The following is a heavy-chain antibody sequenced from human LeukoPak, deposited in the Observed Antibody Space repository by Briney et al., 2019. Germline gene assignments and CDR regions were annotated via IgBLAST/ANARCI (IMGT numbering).Heavy chain of an antibody. D-gene: IGHD3-10*01. CDR2: INPDSGGT. CDR1: GYTFTGYF. J-gene: IGHJ4*02. V-gene: IGHV1-2*02. Sequence: GASVKVSCEASGYTFTGYFIHWVRQAPGQGLEWMGWINPDSGGTNYAQKFQGRVTMTRDTSISTAYMELRSLRSDDTAVYYCARVDPPYYYGSGSYYTYYFDYWGQGTLVTVSS. CDR3: ARVDPPYYYGSGSYYTYYFDY.